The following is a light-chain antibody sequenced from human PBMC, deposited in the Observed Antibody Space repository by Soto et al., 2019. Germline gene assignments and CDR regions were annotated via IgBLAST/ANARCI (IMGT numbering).Light chain of an antibody. CDR3: QKYNSAPHT. Sequence: DIQMTQSPSSLSASVGDRVTITCRASQGIANYLAWYQQKPGKVPKLLIYAASTLQSGVPSRFSGSGSGTDFTLTISSLQTEDVATYYCQKYNSAPHTFGQGTQLDIK. CDR1: QGIANY. V-gene: IGKV1-27*01. CDR2: AAS. J-gene: IGKJ2*01.